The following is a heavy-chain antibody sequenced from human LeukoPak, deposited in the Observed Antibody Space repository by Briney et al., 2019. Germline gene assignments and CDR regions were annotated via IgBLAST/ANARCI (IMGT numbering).Heavy chain of an antibody. D-gene: IGHD3-10*01. V-gene: IGHV4-4*02. Sequence: SGTLSLTCAVSGGSISSGNWWSWVRQPPGKGLEWIGQIYHSGSTNYNPSLKSRVTISVEKSKNQFSLKLSSVTAADTAVYYCARDQEDSGTDYWGQGTLVTVSS. CDR1: GGSISSGNW. CDR2: IYHSGST. CDR3: ARDQEDSGTDY. J-gene: IGHJ4*02.